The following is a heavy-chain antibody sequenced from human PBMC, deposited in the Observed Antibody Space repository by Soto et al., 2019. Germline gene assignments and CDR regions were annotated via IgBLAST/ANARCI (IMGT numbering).Heavy chain of an antibody. CDR3: AHKGGRGAGMDV. V-gene: IGHV2-5*02. CDR1: GFSVSTSGVG. J-gene: IGHJ6*02. D-gene: IGHD2-15*01. CDR2: IYWDNDK. Sequence: SGPTLVNPTQTLTLTCTFSGFSVSTSGVGVAWIRQSPGKALEWLALIYWDNDKRYSPFLQSRVTITKDTSKNQVVLTMTNMDPLDTATYYCAHKGGRGAGMDVWGQGTTVTVSS.